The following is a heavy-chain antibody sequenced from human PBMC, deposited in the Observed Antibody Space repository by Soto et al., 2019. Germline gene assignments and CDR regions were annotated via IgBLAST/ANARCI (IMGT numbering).Heavy chain of an antibody. CDR3: ARGSGTTPFDS. CDR1: GDTFSSYA. J-gene: IGHJ4*02. CDR2: IIPMFGSA. Sequence: SVKVSCKASGDTFSSYAFSWVRQAPGQGLEWMGVIIPMFGSADSAQTFQDRVTITADESTSTAYMELSGLRSEDTAIYYCARGSGTTPFDSWGQGTLVTVSS. D-gene: IGHD1-7*01. V-gene: IGHV1-69*13.